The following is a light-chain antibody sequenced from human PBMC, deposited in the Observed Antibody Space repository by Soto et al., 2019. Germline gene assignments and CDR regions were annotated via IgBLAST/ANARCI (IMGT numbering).Light chain of an antibody. Sequence: QSVLTQPPSASGTPGQGVTISCSGSASNIGSNYVYWYQQLPGTAPKLLIYRNNQRPSGVPDRFSGSKSGTSASLAISGLRSDDEADYFCATWDDRLTDYAFGSGTKVTVL. V-gene: IGLV1-47*01. CDR1: ASNIGSNY. CDR2: RNN. J-gene: IGLJ1*01. CDR3: ATWDDRLTDYA.